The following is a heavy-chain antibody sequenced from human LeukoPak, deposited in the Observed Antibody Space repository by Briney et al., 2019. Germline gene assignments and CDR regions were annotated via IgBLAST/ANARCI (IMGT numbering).Heavy chain of an antibody. CDR1: GYTFTSYY. Sequence: ASVKVSCKAPGYTFTSYYMHWVRQAPGQGLEWMGIINPSGGSTSYAQKFQGRVTMTRDTSTSTVYMELSSLRSEDTAVYYCARDPGYGSGSYYRSYYGMDVWGKGTTVTVSS. CDR3: ARDPGYGSGSYYRSYYGMDV. V-gene: IGHV1-46*01. CDR2: INPSGGST. J-gene: IGHJ6*04. D-gene: IGHD3-10*01.